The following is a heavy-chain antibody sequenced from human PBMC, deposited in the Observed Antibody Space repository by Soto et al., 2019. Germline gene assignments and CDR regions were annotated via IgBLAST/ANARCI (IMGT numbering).Heavy chain of an antibody. J-gene: IGHJ6*02. CDR3: AREVITMYPGAYYYYGMDV. D-gene: IGHD3-10*02. Sequence: GASVKVSCKASGYTFTSYYMHWVRQAPGQGLEWMGIINPSGGSTSYAQKFQGRVTMTRDTSTSTVYMELSSLRSEDTAVYYCAREVITMYPGAYYYYGMDVWGQGTTVTVSS. V-gene: IGHV1-46*01. CDR2: INPSGGST. CDR1: GYTFTSYY.